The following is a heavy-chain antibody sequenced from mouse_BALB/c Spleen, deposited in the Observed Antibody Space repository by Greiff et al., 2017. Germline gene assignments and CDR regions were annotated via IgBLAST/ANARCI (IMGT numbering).Heavy chain of an antibody. Sequence: VQLQQSGAELAKPGASVKMSCKASGYTFTSYWINWVKQRPGQGLEWIGNIYPSDSYTNYNQKFKDKATLTVDKSSSTAYMQLSSPTSEDSAVYYCTRGGNYPWFAYWGQGTLVTVSA. J-gene: IGHJ3*01. D-gene: IGHD2-1*01. CDR2: IYPSDSYT. CDR1: GYTFTSYW. CDR3: TRGGNYPWFAY. V-gene: IGHV1S126*01.